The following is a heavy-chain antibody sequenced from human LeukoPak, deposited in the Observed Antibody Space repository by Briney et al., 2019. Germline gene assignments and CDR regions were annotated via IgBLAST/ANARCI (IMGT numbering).Heavy chain of an antibody. D-gene: IGHD3-10*01. CDR2: ISGSGGGT. CDR3: EKGHRITMVRGVRFDY. Sequence: QPGGSLRLSCAASGFTFSSYAMSWVRQAPGKGLEWVSAISGSGGGTYYADSVKGRFTISRDNSKNTLYLQMNSLRAEDTAVYYCEKGHRITMVRGVRFDYWGQGTLVTVSS. V-gene: IGHV3-23*01. J-gene: IGHJ4*02. CDR1: GFTFSSYA.